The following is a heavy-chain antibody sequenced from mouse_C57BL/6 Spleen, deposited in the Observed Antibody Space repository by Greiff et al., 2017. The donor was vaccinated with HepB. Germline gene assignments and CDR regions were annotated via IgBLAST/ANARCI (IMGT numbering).Heavy chain of an antibody. J-gene: IGHJ4*01. Sequence: EVKLMESGGGLVKPGGSLKLSCAASGFTFSDYGMHWVRQAPEKGLEWVAYISSGSSTIYYADTVKGRFTISRDNAKNTLFLQMTSLRSEDTAMYYCARWTGHYAMDYWGQGTSVTVSS. CDR3: ARWTGHYAMDY. D-gene: IGHD4-1*01. V-gene: IGHV5-17*01. CDR2: ISSGSSTI. CDR1: GFTFSDYG.